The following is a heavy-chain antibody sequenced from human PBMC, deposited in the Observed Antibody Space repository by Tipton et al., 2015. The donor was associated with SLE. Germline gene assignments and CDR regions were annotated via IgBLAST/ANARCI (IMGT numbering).Heavy chain of an antibody. CDR3: VRDKSLGDSGPHFDY. D-gene: IGHD3-16*01. CDR1: GFTFSSYS. Sequence: GSLRLSCAASGFTFSSYSMSWVRQAPGKGLEWVANIKQNGRETYYVDSVKGRFTISRDNAKDSLYLQMNSLGVDDTAVYYCVRDKSLGDSGPHFDYWGQGTLVTVSS. J-gene: IGHJ4*02. V-gene: IGHV3-7*05. CDR2: IKQNGRET.